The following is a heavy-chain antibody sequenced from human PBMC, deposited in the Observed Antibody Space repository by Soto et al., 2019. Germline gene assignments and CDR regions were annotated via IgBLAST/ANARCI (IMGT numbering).Heavy chain of an antibody. CDR1: GGTFSSYA. V-gene: IGHV1-69*13. CDR3: ARELERMTPGAFDI. Sequence: SVKVSCKASGGTFSSYAISWVRQAPGQGLEWMGGIIPIFGTANYAQKFQGRVTITADESTSTAYMELSSLRSEDTAVYYCARELERMTPGAFDIWGQGTMVTVSS. J-gene: IGHJ3*02. CDR2: IIPIFGTA. D-gene: IGHD1-1*01.